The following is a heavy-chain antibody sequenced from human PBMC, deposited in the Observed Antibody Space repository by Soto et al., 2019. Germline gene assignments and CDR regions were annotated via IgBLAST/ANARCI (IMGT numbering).Heavy chain of an antibody. D-gene: IGHD4-17*01. CDR1: GYTFTSYD. Sequence: ASVKVSCKASGYTFTSYDINWVRQATGQGLEWMGWINTKSGNRGYAQQFQGRDIMTSSTSITTAYMELSGLRSEDTAVYYCVRVYGAIDYWGQGTLVTVSS. V-gene: IGHV1-8*01. J-gene: IGHJ4*02. CDR2: INTKSGNR. CDR3: VRVYGAIDY.